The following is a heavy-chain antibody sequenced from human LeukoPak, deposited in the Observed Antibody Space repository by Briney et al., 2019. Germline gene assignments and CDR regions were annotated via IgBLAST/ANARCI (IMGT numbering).Heavy chain of an antibody. CDR1: GYTFSSYS. V-gene: IGHV3-21*04. D-gene: IGHD6-25*01. CDR2: ISSSSSYI. Sequence: GGSLRLSCAASGYTFSSYSMNWVRQAPGKGLEWVSSISSSSSYISYADSVKGRFTISRDNAKNSLYLQMNSLRAEDTAVYYCAKDEASGYGLGVGYYFYMDVWGKGTTVTVSS. CDR3: AKDEASGYGLGVGYYFYMDV. J-gene: IGHJ6*03.